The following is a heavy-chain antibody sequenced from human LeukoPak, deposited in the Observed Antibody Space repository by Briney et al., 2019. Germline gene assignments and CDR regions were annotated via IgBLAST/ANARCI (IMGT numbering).Heavy chain of an antibody. CDR3: AKGLYYYAMDV. V-gene: IGHV3-23*01. CDR2: IGDSGGGT. J-gene: IGHJ6*02. Sequence: GGSLRLSCAASGFTFSNYAMAWVRQAPGKGLDWISAIGDSGGGTYYADSVKGRFTISRDNSQNTLYLQMSSLRAEDTAVYYCAKGLYYYAMDVWGQGTAVTVSS. CDR1: GFTFSNYA.